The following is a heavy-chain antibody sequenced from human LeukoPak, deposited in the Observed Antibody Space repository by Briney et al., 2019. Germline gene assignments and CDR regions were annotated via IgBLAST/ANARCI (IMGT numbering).Heavy chain of an antibody. D-gene: IGHD3-22*01. CDR2: IYYSGST. Sequence: SQTLSLTCTVSRGSISSGDYYCSWIRQPPGKGLEWIGYIYYSGSTNYNPDLKNRVTISVDTSNNQFSLKLSSVPAADTAEYYYANNFHNSSGNYYVFNWGQGTMVTVSS. CDR1: RGSISSGDYY. J-gene: IGHJ4*01. V-gene: IGHV4-30-4*08. CDR3: ANNFHNSSGNYYVFN.